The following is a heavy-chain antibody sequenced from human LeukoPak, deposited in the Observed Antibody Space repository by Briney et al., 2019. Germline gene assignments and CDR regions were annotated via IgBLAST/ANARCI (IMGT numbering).Heavy chain of an antibody. Sequence: GGSLRLSCSASGFTFSSYAMHWVRQAPEKGLEYVSAISSNGGSTYYADSVKGRFTISRDNSKNTLYLQMSSLRAEDTAVYYCVKGGGYSYGTADYWGQGTLVTVSS. D-gene: IGHD5-18*01. J-gene: IGHJ4*02. CDR2: ISSNGGST. CDR3: VKGGGYSYGTADY. CDR1: GFTFSSYA. V-gene: IGHV3-64D*06.